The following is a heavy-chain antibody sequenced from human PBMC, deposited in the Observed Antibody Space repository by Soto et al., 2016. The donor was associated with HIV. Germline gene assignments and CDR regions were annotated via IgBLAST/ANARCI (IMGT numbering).Heavy chain of an antibody. CDR1: GFTFSDAW. Sequence: EVQLVESGGGLVQPGGSLRLSCAASGFTFSDAWMSWVRQAPGKGLEWVGRIKSKTDGGTTDYAAPVKGRFTISRDDSKNTLYLQMNSLKTEDTAVYCCSTVVAWSLFDYWGQGTLVTVSS. J-gene: IGHJ4*02. D-gene: IGHD5-12*01. CDR3: STVVAWSLFDY. CDR2: IKSKTDGGTT. V-gene: IGHV3-15*01.